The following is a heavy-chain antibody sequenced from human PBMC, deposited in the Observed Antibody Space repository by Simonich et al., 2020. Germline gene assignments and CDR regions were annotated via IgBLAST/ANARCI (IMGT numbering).Heavy chain of an antibody. CDR1: GGSISSYY. CDR3: ARLPDY. Sequence: QVQLQESGPGLVKPSETLSLTCTVSGGSISSYYWSWIRQPPGKGLEWIGYIYYSGSTTCNPSLKSRVTISVDTSKNQFSLKLSSVTAADTAVYYCARLPDYWGQGTLVTVSS. CDR2: IYYSGST. V-gene: IGHV4-59*08. J-gene: IGHJ4*02.